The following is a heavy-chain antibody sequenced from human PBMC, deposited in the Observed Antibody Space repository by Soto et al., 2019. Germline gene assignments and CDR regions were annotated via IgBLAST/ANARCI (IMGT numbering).Heavy chain of an antibody. Sequence: PSETLSLTCTVSGGSIRSGDYYWSWIRQPPGKGLEWIGYIYYSGSTYYNPSLKSRVIISVDTSKNQFSLKLSSVTAADTAVYYCAREGYYDSSGYPSHFQYNWFDPWGQGTLVTVSS. CDR3: AREGYYDSSGYPSHFQYNWFDP. CDR1: GGSIRSGDYY. J-gene: IGHJ5*02. V-gene: IGHV4-30-4*01. D-gene: IGHD3-22*01. CDR2: IYYSGST.